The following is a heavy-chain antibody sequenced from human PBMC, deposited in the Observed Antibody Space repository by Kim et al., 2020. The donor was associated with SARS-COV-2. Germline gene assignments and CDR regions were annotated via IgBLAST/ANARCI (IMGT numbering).Heavy chain of an antibody. D-gene: IGHD6-6*01. CDR2: INHTGST. CDR3: VRGLGVFSIAARRGDWFDP. J-gene: IGHJ5*02. CDR1: GGSFSGYY. Sequence: SETLSLTCAVYGGSFSGYYWSWIRQPPGKGLEWIGEINHTGSTNYNPSLKSRVTISLDTSKNQFSLKLSSVTAADTAVYYCVRGLGVFSIAARRGDWFDPWGQGTLVTVSS. V-gene: IGHV4-34*01.